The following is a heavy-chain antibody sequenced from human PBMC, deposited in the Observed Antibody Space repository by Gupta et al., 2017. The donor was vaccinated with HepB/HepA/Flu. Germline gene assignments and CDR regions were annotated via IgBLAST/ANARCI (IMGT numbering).Heavy chain of an antibody. J-gene: IGHJ2*01. CDR1: GYTFTSYD. CDR3: ARGGTRVLGCIVAAENCYFDL. D-gene: IGHD4-4*01. V-gene: IGHV1-8*01. CDR2: MNPNSGNT. Sequence: QVQLVQSGAEVKKPGASVKVSCKAFGYTFTSYDINWLRQAAGHGLEWLGWMNPNSGNTGSAQKFKGRVTMTRNTFINTVDMELSSLRSDDTAVYYCARGGTRVLGCIVAAENCYFDLWGRGTLVTVSS.